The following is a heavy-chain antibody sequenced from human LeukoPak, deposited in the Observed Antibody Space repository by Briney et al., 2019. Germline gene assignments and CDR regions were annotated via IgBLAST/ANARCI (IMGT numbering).Heavy chain of an antibody. V-gene: IGHV3-72*01. D-gene: IGHD1-26*01. CDR2: IRKKANSYST. CDR3: ARSGSYAPLDY. Sequence: GGSLRLSCAASGFTFSDHYMDWARQAPGKGLEWVGRIRKKANSYSTEYAASVKGRFTISRDDSEDSVYLQMNSLKTEDTAVYFCARSGSYAPLDYWGQGTLVTVSS. CDR1: GFTFSDHY. J-gene: IGHJ4*02.